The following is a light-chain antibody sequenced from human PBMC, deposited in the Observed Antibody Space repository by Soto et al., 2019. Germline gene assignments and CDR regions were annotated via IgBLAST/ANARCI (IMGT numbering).Light chain of an antibody. V-gene: IGLV2-14*01. CDR1: SSDVGGYNY. CDR3: YSKTATSKF. CDR2: EVS. J-gene: IGLJ1*01. Sequence: QSALTQPASVSGSPGQSITISCTGTSSDVGGYNYVSWYQQHPGKAPKLMIYEVSNRPSGVSNRFSGSKSGNTASLTISGLHAEDEADYYCYSKTATSKFFGTGTKVTVL.